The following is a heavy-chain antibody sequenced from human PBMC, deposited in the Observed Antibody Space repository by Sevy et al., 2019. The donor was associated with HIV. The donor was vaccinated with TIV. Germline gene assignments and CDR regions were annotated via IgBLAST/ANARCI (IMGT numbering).Heavy chain of an antibody. V-gene: IGHV3-30*18. D-gene: IGHD3-3*01. Sequence: GGSLRLSCAASGFTFSSYGMNWVRQAPGKGLEWVAVISYDGSNKYYADSVKGRFTISRDNSKNTLYLKMNSLRAEDTAVYYCAKERAVFRFLDPFYYYGMDVWGQWTTVTVSS. J-gene: IGHJ6*02. CDR3: AKERAVFRFLDPFYYYGMDV. CDR1: GFTFSSYG. CDR2: ISYDGSNK.